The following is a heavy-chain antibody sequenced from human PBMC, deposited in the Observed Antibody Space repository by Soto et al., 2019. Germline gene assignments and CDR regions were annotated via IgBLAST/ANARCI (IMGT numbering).Heavy chain of an antibody. J-gene: IGHJ4*02. CDR3: VRGCPWVGSDY. D-gene: IGHD1-26*01. V-gene: IGHV4-39*01. Sequence: QLQLPESRPGLVKPSETLSPTCTVSGGSISSSDYYWGWIRQPPGKGLEWLGNIYYSGSASYNPSLKSRVTISVDTSKDQVSPKLTTVTAADTVGYICVRGCPWVGSDYWGQGTLLTVSS. CDR1: GGSISSSDYY. CDR2: IYYSGSA.